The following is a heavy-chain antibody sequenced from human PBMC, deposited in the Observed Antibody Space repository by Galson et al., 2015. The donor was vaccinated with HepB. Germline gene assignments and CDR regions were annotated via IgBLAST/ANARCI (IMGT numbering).Heavy chain of an antibody. V-gene: IGHV3-30*02. CDR3: VKDAYSSSWYGELDD. J-gene: IGHJ4*02. D-gene: IGHD6-13*01. CDR2: IRYDGTKK. Sequence: SLRLSCAAAGFTFRIFGMHWVRQAPGQGLEWVAFIRYDGTKKYYAESMKGRFTISRDNSKNTLYLQMNSLRAEDTAVYYCVKDAYSSSWYGELDDWGQGTLVSVSS. CDR1: GFTFRIFG.